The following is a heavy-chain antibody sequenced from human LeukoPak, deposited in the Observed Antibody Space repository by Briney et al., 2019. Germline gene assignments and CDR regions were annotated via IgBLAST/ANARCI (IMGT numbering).Heavy chain of an antibody. CDR3: ARVSMSTGYSSSWYWFDY. J-gene: IGHJ4*02. CDR1: GYTFTGYY. D-gene: IGHD6-13*01. Sequence: GASVKVSCKASGYTFTGYYIHWVRQAPGQGLEWMGWINPNSGGTNYAQKFQGRVTMTRDTSISTAYMELSRLRSDDTAVYYCARVSMSTGYSSSWYWFDYWGQGTLVTVSS. CDR2: INPNSGGT. V-gene: IGHV1-2*02.